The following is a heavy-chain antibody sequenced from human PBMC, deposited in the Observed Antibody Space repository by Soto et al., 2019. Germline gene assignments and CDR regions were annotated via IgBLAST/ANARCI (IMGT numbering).Heavy chain of an antibody. CDR3: ARVQGTSLFDP. J-gene: IGHJ5*02. Sequence: GGSLRLSCAASGFTVSSNYMSWVRQAPGKGLEWVSVIYSGGSTYYADSVKGRFTISRDNSKNTLYLQMNSLRAEDTAVYYCARVQGTSLFDPWGQGTLVTVSS. V-gene: IGHV3-53*01. CDR2: IYSGGST. D-gene: IGHD3-10*01. CDR1: GFTVSSNY.